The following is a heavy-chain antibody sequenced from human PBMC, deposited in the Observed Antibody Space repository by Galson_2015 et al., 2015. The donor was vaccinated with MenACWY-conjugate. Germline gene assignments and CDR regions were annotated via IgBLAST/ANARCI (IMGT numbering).Heavy chain of an antibody. CDR3: ARYYYGSGSRNVSVFDY. CDR1: GYSFTSYW. CDR2: IYPGDSDT. V-gene: IGHV5-51*03. Sequence: QSGAEVKKPGESLKISCTGSGYSFTSYWIGWVRQMPGKGLEWMGIIYPGDSDTRYSPSFQGQVTISADKSISTAYLQWSSLKASDTAMYYCARYYYGSGSRNVSVFDYWGQGTLVTVSS. J-gene: IGHJ4*02. D-gene: IGHD3-10*01.